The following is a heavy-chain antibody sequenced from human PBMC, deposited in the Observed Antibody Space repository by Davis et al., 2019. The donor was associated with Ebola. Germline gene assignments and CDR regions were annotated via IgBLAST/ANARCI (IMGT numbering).Heavy chain of an antibody. V-gene: IGHV3-48*02. D-gene: IGHD3-9*01. J-gene: IGHJ4*02. CDR3: ARDTYYDILTGPYYFDY. CDR2: ISSSSSTI. Sequence: GGSLRLSCAASGFTFSSYSMNWVRQAPGKGLEWVSYISSSSSTIYYADSVKGRFTISRDNAKNSLYLQMNSLRDEDTAVYYCARDTYYDILTGPYYFDYWGQGTLVTVSS. CDR1: GFTFSSYS.